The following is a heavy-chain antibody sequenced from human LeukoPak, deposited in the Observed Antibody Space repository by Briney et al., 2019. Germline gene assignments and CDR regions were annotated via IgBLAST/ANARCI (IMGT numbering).Heavy chain of an antibody. CDR2: IHYSGGT. Sequence: SETVSLTCTVSGGSIRSFHWGWIRQLPGKGLEWIGFIHYSGGTNYNPSLKSRVTISVDTPKNQFSLKLRSVTAADTAVYYCARENYFDYWGQAPVATVSS. CDR1: GGSIRSFH. CDR3: ARENYFDY. J-gene: IGHJ4*02. V-gene: IGHV4-59*01.